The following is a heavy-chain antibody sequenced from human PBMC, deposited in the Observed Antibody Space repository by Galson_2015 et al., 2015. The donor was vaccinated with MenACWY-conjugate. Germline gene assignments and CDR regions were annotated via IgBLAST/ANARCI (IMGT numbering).Heavy chain of an antibody. CDR2: IYPGDSHT. D-gene: IGHD2/OR15-2a*01. CDR3: ARHGRQFGQLLSGAFDV. J-gene: IGHJ3*01. Sequence: QSGAEVKKPGESLKISCTGSGYSFTNYWIAWVRQMPGKGLERMGIIYPGDSHTGYSPSFQGQVTISVDKSISIAYLQWNSLKASDTAMYYCARHGRQFGQLLSGAFDVWGQGTLVTVSS. CDR1: GYSFTNYW. V-gene: IGHV5-51*01.